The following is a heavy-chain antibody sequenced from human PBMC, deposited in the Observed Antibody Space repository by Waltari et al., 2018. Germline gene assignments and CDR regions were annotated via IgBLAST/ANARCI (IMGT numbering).Heavy chain of an antibody. CDR2: ITGSGDST. Sequence: VQLVESGGGVVQPGGSLRLSCAASGFTFRSYAMNWVRQAPGKGLEWVSLITGSGDSTYYADSVKGRFTVSRDNSKNTLYLQMNSLRAEDTAVYYCAKSRGSSYGTEYLDYWGQGTLVTVSS. J-gene: IGHJ4*02. CDR3: AKSRGSSYGTEYLDY. CDR1: GFTFRSYA. D-gene: IGHD3-16*01. V-gene: IGHV3-23*04.